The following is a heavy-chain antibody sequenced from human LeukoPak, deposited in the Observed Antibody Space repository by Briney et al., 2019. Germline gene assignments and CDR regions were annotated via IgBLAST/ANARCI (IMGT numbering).Heavy chain of an antibody. CDR3: ARVQAAVKLFDY. J-gene: IGHJ4*02. CDR2: IYYSGST. D-gene: IGHD6-13*01. CDR1: GGSISSYY. Sequence: SETLSLTCTVSGGSISSYYWSWIRQPPGKGLEWIGYIYYSGSTYYNPSLKSRVTISVDTSKNQFSLKLSSVTAADTAVYYCARVQAAVKLFDYWGQGTLVTVSS. V-gene: IGHV4-59*08.